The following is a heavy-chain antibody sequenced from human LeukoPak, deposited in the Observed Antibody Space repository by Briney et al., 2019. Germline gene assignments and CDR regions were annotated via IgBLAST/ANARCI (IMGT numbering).Heavy chain of an antibody. CDR3: ARDLNGANFDY. CDR1: GFTFSNFW. J-gene: IGHJ4*02. V-gene: IGHV3-7*01. CDR2: IKRDGSEQ. Sequence: GGSLRLSCAASGFTFSNFWMSWVRQAPGKGLEWVANIKRDGSEQYYMDSVKGRFTISRDNAKNSLYLQVNSLRAEDTAVFYCARDLNGANFDYWGQGTLVIVSS. D-gene: IGHD4/OR15-4a*01.